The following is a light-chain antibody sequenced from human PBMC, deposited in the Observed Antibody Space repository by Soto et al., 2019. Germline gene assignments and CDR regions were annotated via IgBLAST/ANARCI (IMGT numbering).Light chain of an antibody. Sequence: ELVLTQSPATLSVSPGERATLSCRASQSVGSGLSWYQQKPDQAPRLLIYGASTRATGIPARFSGSGSGTEFTLTISSLQSEDYAVYYCQQYNNWPPYTFGQGTKVDIK. J-gene: IGKJ2*01. CDR3: QQYNNWPPYT. CDR1: QSVGSG. CDR2: GAS. V-gene: IGKV3-15*01.